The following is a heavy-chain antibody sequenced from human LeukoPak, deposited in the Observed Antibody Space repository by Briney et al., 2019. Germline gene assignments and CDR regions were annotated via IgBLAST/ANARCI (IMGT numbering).Heavy chain of an antibody. CDR2: ISGSGDTT. Sequence: GGSLRLSCAASRFTFSNSAMSWVRQAPGKGLEWVSAISGSGDTTYYADSVKGRFAISRDNSKDTLYLQMTSLRADDTALYYCAKCAWFGDVPGGDYWGQGILVTVSS. CDR3: AKCAWFGDVPGGDY. V-gene: IGHV3-23*01. J-gene: IGHJ4*02. CDR1: RFTFSNSA. D-gene: IGHD3-10*01.